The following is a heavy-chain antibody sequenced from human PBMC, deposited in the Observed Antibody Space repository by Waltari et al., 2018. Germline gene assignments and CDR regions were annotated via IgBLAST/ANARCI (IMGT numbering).Heavy chain of an antibody. CDR3: ARDRGGYCSGGSCAAFDP. J-gene: IGHJ5*02. D-gene: IGHD2-15*01. CDR1: GYTFTSYG. V-gene: IGHV1-18*01. CDR2: ISAYNGNT. Sequence: QVQLVQSGAEVKKPGASLKVSCKTSGYTFTSYGISWVRQAPGQGLEWMGWISAYNGNTNYAQKFQGRVTMTADTSTSTAYMELRSLRSDDTAVYYCARDRGGYCSGGSCAAFDPCGQGTLVTVSS.